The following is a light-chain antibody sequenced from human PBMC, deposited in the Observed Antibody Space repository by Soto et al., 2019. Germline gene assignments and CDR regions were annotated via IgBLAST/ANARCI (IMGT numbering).Light chain of an antibody. CDR2: DAS. Sequence: DIQMTQSPSTLSASVGDRVTITCRASQSIRGWLAWYQQKPGKAPNLLIYDASRLKSGVLSRFSGRGSGTEFSLTITSLQPDDFVTYYCHQYNSFSPWTFGQGTKVEVK. J-gene: IGKJ1*01. V-gene: IGKV1-5*01. CDR3: HQYNSFSPWT. CDR1: QSIRGW.